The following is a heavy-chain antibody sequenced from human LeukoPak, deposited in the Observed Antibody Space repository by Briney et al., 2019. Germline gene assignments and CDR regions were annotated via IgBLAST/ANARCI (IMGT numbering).Heavy chain of an antibody. CDR2: ISSSSSTI. J-gene: IGHJ4*02. V-gene: IGHV3-48*01. CDR3: ARDMRRYCSGGSCYPNY. D-gene: IGHD2-15*01. CDR1: GFTFSSYS. Sequence: GGSLRLSCAASGFTFSSYSMNWVRQDPGKGLEWVSYISSSSSTIYYADSVKGRFTISRDNAKNSLYLQMNSLRAEDTAVYYCARDMRRYCSGGSCYPNYWGQGTLVTVSS.